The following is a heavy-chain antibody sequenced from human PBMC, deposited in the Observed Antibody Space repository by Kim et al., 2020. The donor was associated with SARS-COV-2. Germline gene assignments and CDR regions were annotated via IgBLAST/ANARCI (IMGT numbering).Heavy chain of an antibody. CDR3: AKALRGSYYYYMDV. D-gene: IGHD3-10*01. Sequence: ADSVRGRYTIYRDKAKISLYLQMNSLRAENTALYYCAKALRGSYYYYMDVWGKGTTVTVSS. V-gene: IGHV3-9*01. J-gene: IGHJ6*03.